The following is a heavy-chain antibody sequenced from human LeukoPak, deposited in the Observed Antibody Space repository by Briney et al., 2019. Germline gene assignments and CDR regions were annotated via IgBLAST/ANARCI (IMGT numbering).Heavy chain of an antibody. V-gene: IGHV1-18*01. J-gene: IGHJ5*02. D-gene: IGHD1-7*01. CDR2: ISAYNGNT. Sequence: ASVKVSCKASGYTFTSYGISWVRQAPGQGLEWMGWISAYNGNTNYAQKLQGRVTMTTDTSTSTAYMELRSLRSDDTAVYYCARRRNGNYAGWFDPWGQGALVTVSS. CDR3: ARRRNGNYAGWFDP. CDR1: GYTFTSYG.